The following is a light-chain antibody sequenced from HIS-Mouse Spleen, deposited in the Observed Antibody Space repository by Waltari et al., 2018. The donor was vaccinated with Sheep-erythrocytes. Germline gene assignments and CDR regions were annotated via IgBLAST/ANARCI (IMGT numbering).Light chain of an antibody. CDR1: CSDVGGYNY. CDR3: CSYAGSYTWV. V-gene: IGLV2-11*01. J-gene: IGLJ3*02. CDR2: DVS. Sequence: QSALTQPRSVSGSPGQSVTISCTGTCSDVGGYNYVSWYQQHPGKAPKLMIYDVSKRPSGVPDRFSGSKSGNTASLTISGLQAEDEADDYCCSYAGSYTWVFGGGTKLTVL.